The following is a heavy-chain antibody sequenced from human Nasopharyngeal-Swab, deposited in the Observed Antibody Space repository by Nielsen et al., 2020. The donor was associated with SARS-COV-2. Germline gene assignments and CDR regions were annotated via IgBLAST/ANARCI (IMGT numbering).Heavy chain of an antibody. CDR2: ISAYNGNT. V-gene: IGHV1-18*01. CDR1: GYTFISYG. D-gene: IGHD1-26*01. Sequence: ASVKVSCKASGYTFISYGINWVRQAPGQGLEWMGWISAYNGNTNYAQKLQGRVTMTTDTSTSTAFMELRSLRSDDTAVYYCARYSGSYGDAFDIWGQGTMVTVSS. J-gene: IGHJ3*02. CDR3: ARYSGSYGDAFDI.